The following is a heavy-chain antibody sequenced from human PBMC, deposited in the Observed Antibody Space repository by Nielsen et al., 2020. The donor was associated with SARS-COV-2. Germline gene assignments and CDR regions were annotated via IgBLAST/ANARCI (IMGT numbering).Heavy chain of an antibody. Sequence: GESLRLSCAASGITFRNYWMHWVRQAPGKGPEWVSCINSDGIKTRYADSVKGRFTISRDNAKNTLYLQMNSLRAEDTAVYFCASENLPFDGFFLSGEYRGGWDYYYGMDVWGQGTTVTVSS. J-gene: IGHJ6*02. CDR2: INSDGIKT. CDR1: GITFRNYW. V-gene: IGHV3-74*01. CDR3: ASENLPFDGFFLSGEYRGGWDYYYGMDV. D-gene: IGHD3-3*01.